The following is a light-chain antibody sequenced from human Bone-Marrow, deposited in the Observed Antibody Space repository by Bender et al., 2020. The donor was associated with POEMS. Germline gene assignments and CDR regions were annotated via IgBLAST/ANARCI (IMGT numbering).Light chain of an antibody. Sequence: SYELTQPPSVSVSPGQTARITCSGDAFPKRYAYWYQQKSGQAPTLLIYKDFQRPSGIPERFSGSSAGTSGTTATLTVSRVQPEDEADYYCQSADLSGTVVFGGGTKLTVL. CDR1: AFPKRY. V-gene: IGLV3-25*03. J-gene: IGLJ3*02. CDR3: QSADLSGTVV. CDR2: KDF.